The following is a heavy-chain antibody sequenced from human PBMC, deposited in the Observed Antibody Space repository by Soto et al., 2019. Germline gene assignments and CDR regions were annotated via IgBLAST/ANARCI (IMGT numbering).Heavy chain of an antibody. CDR2: IYHSGST. V-gene: IGHV4-4*02. Sequence: SETLSLTCAVSGGSISSSNWWGWVRQPPGKGLEWIGEIYHSGSTNYNPSLKSRVTISVDKSKNQFSLKLSSVTAADTAVYYCARYVSGWYYFDYWGQGTLVTVSS. CDR1: GGSISSSNW. D-gene: IGHD6-19*01. J-gene: IGHJ4*02. CDR3: ARYVSGWYYFDY.